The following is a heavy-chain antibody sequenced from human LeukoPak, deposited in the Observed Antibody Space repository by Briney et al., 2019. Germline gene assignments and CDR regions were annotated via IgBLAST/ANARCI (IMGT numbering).Heavy chain of an antibody. Sequence: SGTLSLTCAVSGGSISSSNWWSWVRQPPGKGLEWIGEIYHSGRTNYNPSLKSRVTISVDKSKNQFSLKLSSVTAADTAVDYCARHTSEYYYVSSGYPLDYWGQGTLVTVSS. CDR2: IYHSGRT. J-gene: IGHJ4*02. V-gene: IGHV4-4*02. CDR3: ARHTSEYYYVSSGYPLDY. D-gene: IGHD3-22*01. CDR1: GGSISSSNW.